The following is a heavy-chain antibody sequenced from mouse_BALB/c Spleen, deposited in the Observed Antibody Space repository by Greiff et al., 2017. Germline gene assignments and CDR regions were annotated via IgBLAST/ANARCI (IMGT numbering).Heavy chain of an antibody. CDR1: GFNITDTY. CDR3: ARGDYYGSSLAY. Sequence: VQLQQSGAELVKPGASVKLSCTASGFNITDTYMHWVKQRPEQGLEWIGSIDPANGNTKYDPKFHGKATITADTSSNTAYLQLSSLTSEDTAAYYCARGDYYGSSLAYWGQGTLVTVSA. J-gene: IGHJ3*01. D-gene: IGHD1-1*01. V-gene: IGHV14-3*02. CDR2: IDPANGNT.